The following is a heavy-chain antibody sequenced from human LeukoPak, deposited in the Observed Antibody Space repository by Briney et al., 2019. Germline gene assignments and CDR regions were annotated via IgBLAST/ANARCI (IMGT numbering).Heavy chain of an antibody. CDR3: ARSSIIAAAGPYYFDY. CDR1: GGTFSSYA. J-gene: IGHJ4*02. V-gene: IGHV1-69*06. D-gene: IGHD6-13*01. Sequence: SVKVSCKASGGTFSSYAISWVRQAPGQGLEWMGGIIPMFGTANYAQKFQGRVTITADKSTSTAYMELSSLRSEDTAVYYCARSSIIAAAGPYYFDYWGQGTLVTASS. CDR2: IIPMFGTA.